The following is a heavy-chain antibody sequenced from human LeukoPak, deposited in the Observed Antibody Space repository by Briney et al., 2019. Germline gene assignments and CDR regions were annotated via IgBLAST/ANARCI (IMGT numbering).Heavy chain of an antibody. CDR2: IYTSGST. V-gene: IGHV4-61*02. J-gene: IGHJ5*02. CDR1: GGSTSSGSYY. CDR3: ARSSPTRHEKNWFDP. Sequence: SQTLSLTCTVSGGSTSSGSYYWSWIRQPAGKGLEWIGRIYTSGSTNYNPSLKSRVTISVDTSKNQFSLKLSSVTAADTAVYYCARSSPTRHEKNWFDPWGQGTLVTVSS.